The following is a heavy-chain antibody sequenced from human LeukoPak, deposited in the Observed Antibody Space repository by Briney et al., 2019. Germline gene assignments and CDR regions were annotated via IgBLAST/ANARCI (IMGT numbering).Heavy chain of an antibody. CDR3: ATLPANQLQGFDY. V-gene: IGHV4-38-2*02. Sequence: SETLSLTCIVSGYSISSDYYWGWIRQPPGKGLEWIGSIYHRGSTYYNPSLKSRVTISVDTSKNQFSLKLSSVAAADTALYYCATLPANQLQGFDYWGQGTLVTVSS. CDR1: GYSISSDYY. CDR2: IYHRGST. D-gene: IGHD2-2*01. J-gene: IGHJ4*02.